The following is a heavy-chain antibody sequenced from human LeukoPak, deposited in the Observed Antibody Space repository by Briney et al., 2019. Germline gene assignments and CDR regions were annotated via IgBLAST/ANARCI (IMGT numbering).Heavy chain of an antibody. J-gene: IGHJ4*02. CDR1: GFTFSSYS. CDR2: ISSSSSYI. V-gene: IGHV3-21*04. D-gene: IGHD3-22*01. Sequence: GGSLRLSCAASGFTFSSYSMNWVRQAPGKGLEWVSSISSSSSYIYYADSVKGRFTISRDNSKNTLYLQMNSLRAEDTAVYYRAKDSRITMIVVVPSAIDYWGQGTLVTVSS. CDR3: AKDSRITMIVVVPSAIDY.